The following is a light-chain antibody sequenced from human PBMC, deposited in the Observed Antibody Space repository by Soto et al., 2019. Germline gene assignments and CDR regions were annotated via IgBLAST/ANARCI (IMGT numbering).Light chain of an antibody. Sequence: DIQMTQSPSTLSASVGDRVTITCRASQSINNWLAWYQQKPGKAPKLLIYDASSLESGVPSRFSGSGSGTDFTLTISSLQPDDFATYYCQQYNSYSWTFGQGTKVEIK. V-gene: IGKV1-5*01. J-gene: IGKJ1*01. CDR2: DAS. CDR3: QQYNSYSWT. CDR1: QSINNW.